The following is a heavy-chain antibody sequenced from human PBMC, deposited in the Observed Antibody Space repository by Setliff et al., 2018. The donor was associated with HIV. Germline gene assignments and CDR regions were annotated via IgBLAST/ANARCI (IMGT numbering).Heavy chain of an antibody. D-gene: IGHD6-13*01. J-gene: IGHJ6*03. CDR2: IHTSDTT. CDR1: GVSTSIHY. Sequence: PSETLSLTCTVSGVSTSIHYWVWIRQPAGRGLEWIGRIHTSDTTRYNPSLQSRVAMSVDTSKNQFSLKLTSVSAADTAVYYYARGVAAAGMLMDVWGKGTTVTVSS. V-gene: IGHV4-4*07. CDR3: ARGVAAAGMLMDV.